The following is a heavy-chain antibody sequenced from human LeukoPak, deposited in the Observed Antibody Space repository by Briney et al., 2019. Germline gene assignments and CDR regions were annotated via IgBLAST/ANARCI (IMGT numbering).Heavy chain of an antibody. CDR1: GFTFSSYE. D-gene: IGHD1-26*01. CDR3: ARAMRWELLVGGFDY. Sequence: GGSLRLSCAASGFTFSSYEMNWVRQAPGKGLEWVSYISSSGSTIYYADSVKGRFTISRDNAKNSLYLQMNSLRAEDTAVYYCARAMRWELLVGGFDYWGQGTLVTVSS. J-gene: IGHJ4*02. V-gene: IGHV3-48*03. CDR2: ISSSGSTI.